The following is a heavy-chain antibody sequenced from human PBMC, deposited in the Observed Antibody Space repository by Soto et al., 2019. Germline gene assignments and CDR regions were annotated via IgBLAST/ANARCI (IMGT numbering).Heavy chain of an antibody. J-gene: IGHJ5*02. D-gene: IGHD2-2*01. CDR2: ISGTGVPT. Sequence: EVQLLESGGGLVQPGGSLRLSCAASGFAFSAYAMSWVRQAPGKGLECISLISGTGVPTLYAESVKGRFSVSRDNSKDTLFLEMNNLRDDDTAIYYCAKSFCSSSSCFFLWVDPWGPGTLFTVSS. CDR3: AKSFCSSSSCFFLWVDP. CDR1: GFAFSAYA. V-gene: IGHV3-23*01.